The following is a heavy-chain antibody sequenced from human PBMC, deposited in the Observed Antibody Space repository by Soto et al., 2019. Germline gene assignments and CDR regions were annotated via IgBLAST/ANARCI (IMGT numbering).Heavy chain of an antibody. D-gene: IGHD3-10*01. Sequence: GASVKVSCKASGYTFSAYYVHWVRQAPGQGLEWMGWINPDSGGTIYAQKFQGRVTTTMDTSISTVYMELRSLTSDDTAIYYCARDLFRGVYGMDVWGQGTTVTVSS. V-gene: IGHV1-2*02. CDR2: INPDSGGT. J-gene: IGHJ6*02. CDR1: GYTFSAYY. CDR3: ARDLFRGVYGMDV.